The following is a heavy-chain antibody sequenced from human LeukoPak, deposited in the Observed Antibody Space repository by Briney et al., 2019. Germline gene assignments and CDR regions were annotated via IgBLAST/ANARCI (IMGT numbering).Heavy chain of an antibody. CDR3: ARTPIAARPGNWFDP. V-gene: IGHV1-8*01. D-gene: IGHD6-6*01. CDR1: GYTFTSYD. Sequence: VSVKVSCKASGYTFTSYDINWVRQATGQGLEWMGWMNPNSGNTGYAQKFQGRVTMTRNTSISTAYMELSSLRSEDTAVYYCARTPIAARPGNWFDPWGQGTLVTVSS. J-gene: IGHJ5*02. CDR2: MNPNSGNT.